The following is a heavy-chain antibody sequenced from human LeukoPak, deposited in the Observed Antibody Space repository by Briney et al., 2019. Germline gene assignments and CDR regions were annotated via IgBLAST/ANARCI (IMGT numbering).Heavy chain of an antibody. Sequence: PGGSLRLSCAASGFTFSNAWMSWVRQAPGKGLEWVGRIKSKTDGGTTDYAAPVKGRFTISRDDSKNTLYLQMNSLKTEDTAVYYCTTGCSSTSCYETIDYWGQGTLVTVSS. CDR3: TTGCSSTSCYETIDY. CDR2: IKSKTDGGTT. D-gene: IGHD2-2*01. V-gene: IGHV3-15*01. CDR1: GFTFSNAW. J-gene: IGHJ4*02.